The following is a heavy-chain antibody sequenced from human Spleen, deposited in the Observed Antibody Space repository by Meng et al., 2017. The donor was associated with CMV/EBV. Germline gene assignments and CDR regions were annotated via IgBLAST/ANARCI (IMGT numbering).Heavy chain of an antibody. J-gene: IGHJ3*02. D-gene: IGHD3-3*01. CDR1: GFTFSSYS. V-gene: IGHV3-21*01. CDR3: VRDAGILELDFDI. Sequence: GGSLRLSCAASGFTFSSYSMNWVRQAPGKGLEWVSSISSSSSYIYYADSVKGRFTISRDNAKNSLYLQMNSLRAEDTAVYYCVRDAGILELDFDIWGQGTMVTVSS. CDR2: ISSSSSYI.